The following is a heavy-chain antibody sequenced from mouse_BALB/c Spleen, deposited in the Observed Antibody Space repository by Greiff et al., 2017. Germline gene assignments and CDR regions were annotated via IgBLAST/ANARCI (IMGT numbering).Heavy chain of an antibody. D-gene: IGHD2-14*01. J-gene: IGHJ4*01. V-gene: IGHV5-12-1*01. Sequence: EVNVVESGGGLVKPGGSLKLSCAASGFAFSSYDMSWVRQTPEKRLEWVAYISSGGGSTYYPDTVKGRFTISRDNAKNTLYLQMSSLKSEDTAMYYCARQDYRYDYAMDYWGQGTSVTVSS. CDR3: ARQDYRYDYAMDY. CDR2: ISSGGGST. CDR1: GFAFSSYD.